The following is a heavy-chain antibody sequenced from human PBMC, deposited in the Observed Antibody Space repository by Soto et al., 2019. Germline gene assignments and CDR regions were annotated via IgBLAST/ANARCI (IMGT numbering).Heavy chain of an antibody. CDR1: GGSMSSGGNS. J-gene: IGHJ5*02. V-gene: IGHV4-30-2*01. Sequence: QLQLQESGSGLVKPSQTLSLTCAVSGGSMSSGGNSWTWIRQPPGKGLEWIGYIYHSGSTYYNPALNSRVTISVDRSKNQFSLKLSSVTAADTAVYYCAREERSWFDPWGQGTLVTVSS. CDR2: IYHSGST. CDR3: AREERSWFDP.